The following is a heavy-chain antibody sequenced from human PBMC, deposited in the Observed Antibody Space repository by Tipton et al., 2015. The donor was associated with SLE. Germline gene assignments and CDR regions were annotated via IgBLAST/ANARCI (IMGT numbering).Heavy chain of an antibody. J-gene: IGHJ4*02. CDR3: ARDGAPEDPVDY. V-gene: IGHV4-34*01. CDR1: GGSFSGYY. Sequence: TLSLTCAVYGGSFSGYYWSWIRQPPGKGLEWIGYIYYSGSTYYNPSLKSRVTISVDTSKNQFSLKVSSVTAADTAVYYCARDGAPEDPVDYWGQGTLVTVSS. D-gene: IGHD1-14*01. CDR2: IYYSGST.